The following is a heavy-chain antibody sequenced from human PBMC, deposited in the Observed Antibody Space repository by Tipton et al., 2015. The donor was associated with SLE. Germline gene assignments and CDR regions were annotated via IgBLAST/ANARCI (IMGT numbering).Heavy chain of an antibody. CDR1: GGSISSSSYY. CDR2: IYYSGST. V-gene: IGHV4-39*01. J-gene: IGHJ5*01. Sequence: LTCTVSGGSISSSSYYWGWIRQPPGKGLEWIGSIYYSGSTYYTPSLKSRVSISVDTSKNQFSLRLNSVTAADTAVFYCARHGWQQLDRDGFDFWGQGPLVTVSS. CDR3: ARHGWQQLDRDGFDF. D-gene: IGHD6-13*01.